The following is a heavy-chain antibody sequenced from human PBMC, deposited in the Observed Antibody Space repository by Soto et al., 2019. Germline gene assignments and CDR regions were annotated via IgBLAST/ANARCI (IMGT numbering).Heavy chain of an antibody. V-gene: IGHV4-59*12. J-gene: IGHJ4*02. D-gene: IGHD2-8*02. CDR1: GASISSYY. CDR2: IYLGGSI. CDR3: ARDKITGLFDY. Sequence: PSETLSLTCSVSGASISSYYYTWIRQTPGKGLEWIGYIYLGGSINYNPSFKSRVIISVDTSKNQFSLKLTSATAADTAVYYCARDKITGLFDYWGQGTLVTSPQ.